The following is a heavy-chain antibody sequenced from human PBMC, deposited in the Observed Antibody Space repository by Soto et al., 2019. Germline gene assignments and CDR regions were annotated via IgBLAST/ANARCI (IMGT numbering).Heavy chain of an antibody. V-gene: IGHV3-9*01. CDR2: ISWNSGSI. CDR1: GFTFDDYA. J-gene: IGHJ6*02. Sequence: EVQLVESGGGLVQPGRSLRLSCAASGFTFDDYAMHWVRQAPGKGLEWVSGISWNSGSIGYADSVKGRFTISRDNAKNSLYLEMNSLRAEDTALYYCAQDPGGMEVWGQGTTVTVSS. CDR3: AQDPGGMEV. D-gene: IGHD7-27*01.